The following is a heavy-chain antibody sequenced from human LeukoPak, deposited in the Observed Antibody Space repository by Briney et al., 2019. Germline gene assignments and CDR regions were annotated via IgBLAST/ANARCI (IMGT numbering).Heavy chain of an antibody. V-gene: IGHV1-69*01. CDR1: GGTFSSYA. CDR3: AIGYDILTGYSIYYYYYYMDV. D-gene: IGHD3-9*01. CDR2: IIPIFGTA. Sequence: GSSVKVSFKASGGTFSSYAISWVREAPGQGLEWMGGIIPIFGTANYAQKFQGRVTITADESTSTAYMELSSLRSEDTAVYYCAIGYDILTGYSIYYYYYYMDVWGKGTTVTVSS. J-gene: IGHJ6*03.